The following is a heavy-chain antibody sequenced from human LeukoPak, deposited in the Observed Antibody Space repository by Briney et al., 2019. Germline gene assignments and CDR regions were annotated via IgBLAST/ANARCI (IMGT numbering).Heavy chain of an antibody. CDR3: ARGRYQYYYGSGSYYGYGMDV. CDR2: INHSGST. V-gene: IGHV4-34*01. Sequence: PSETLSLTCAVYGGSFSGYYWSWIRQPPGKGLEWIGEINHSGSTNYNPSLKSRVTISVDTSKNQFSLKLSSVTAADTAVYYCARGRYQYYYGSGSYYGYGMDVWGQGTTVTVSS. CDR1: GGSFSGYY. J-gene: IGHJ6*02. D-gene: IGHD3-10*01.